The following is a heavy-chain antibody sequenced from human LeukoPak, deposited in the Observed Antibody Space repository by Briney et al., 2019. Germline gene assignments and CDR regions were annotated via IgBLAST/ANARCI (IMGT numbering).Heavy chain of an antibody. D-gene: IGHD2-21*01. V-gene: IGHV4-59*11. CDR1: GVPISCHH. CDR3: ARVDQGFCVY. Sequence: SETLSLTRSVSGVPISCHHWRWIRPPPGKGLEGIGNIYYSGSTNYNPSLKSRVTISVDTSKNQFSLKLSSVTAADTAVYYCARVDQGFCVYWGQGTLVTVSS. CDR2: IYYSGST. J-gene: IGHJ4*02.